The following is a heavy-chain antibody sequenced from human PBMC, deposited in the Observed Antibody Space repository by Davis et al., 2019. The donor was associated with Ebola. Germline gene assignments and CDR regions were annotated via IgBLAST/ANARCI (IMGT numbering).Heavy chain of an antibody. V-gene: IGHV1-3*01. CDR2: INAGNGNT. CDR1: GYTFTSYA. D-gene: IGHD1-26*01. Sequence: AASVKVSCKASGYTFTSYAMHWVRQAPGQRLEWMGWINAGNGNTKYSQKFQGRVTMTRDTSTSTVYMELSSLRSEDTAVYYCAREDPGGWELLRGPCYFDYWGQGTLVTVSS. CDR3: AREDPGGWELLRGPCYFDY. J-gene: IGHJ4*02.